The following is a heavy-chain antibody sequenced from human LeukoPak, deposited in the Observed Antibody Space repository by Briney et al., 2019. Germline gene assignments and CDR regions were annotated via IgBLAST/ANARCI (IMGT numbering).Heavy chain of an antibody. CDR2: ISGSDGST. CDR3: AKARIVGGGAFDI. D-gene: IGHD1-26*01. CDR1: GFTFSSYA. Sequence: PGGSLRLSCAASGFTFSSYAMSWVRQAPGKGLEWVSISGSDGSTYYADSAKGRFTIARDNSKNTLYLHMNSLRAEDTAVYYCAKARIVGGGAFDIWGQGTMVTVSS. V-gene: IGHV3-23*01. J-gene: IGHJ3*02.